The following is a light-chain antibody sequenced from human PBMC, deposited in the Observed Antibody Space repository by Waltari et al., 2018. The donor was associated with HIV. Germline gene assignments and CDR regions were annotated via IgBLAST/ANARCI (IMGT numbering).Light chain of an antibody. CDR1: QTLSANY. J-gene: IGKJ2*01. CDR3: HQYGTSPYT. Sequence: EIVLMQSPGTLSLSPGEGATLSCRASQTLSANYLAWYQQKPGQAPRLLIYDAFRRATGIPDRFSGSGSGTDFSLTIRRLEPEDFAVYHCHQYGTSPYTFGQGTRLDIK. CDR2: DAF. V-gene: IGKV3-20*01.